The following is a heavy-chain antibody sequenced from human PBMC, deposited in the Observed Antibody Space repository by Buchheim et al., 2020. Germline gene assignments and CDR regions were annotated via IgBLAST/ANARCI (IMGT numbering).Heavy chain of an antibody. D-gene: IGHD2-2*01. Sequence: EVQLVASGGGLVKPGRSLRLSCTASGFTFGDYAMSWFRQAPGKGLEWVGFIRSKAYGGTTEYAASVKGRFTISRDDSKSIAYLQMNSLKTEDTAVYYCTRVEDIGVVPAANYGMDVWGQGTT. CDR3: TRVEDIGVVPAANYGMDV. J-gene: IGHJ6*02. CDR1: GFTFGDYA. CDR2: IRSKAYGGTT. V-gene: IGHV3-49*05.